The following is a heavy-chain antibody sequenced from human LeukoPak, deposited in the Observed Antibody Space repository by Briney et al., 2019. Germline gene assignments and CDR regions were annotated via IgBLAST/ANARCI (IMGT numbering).Heavy chain of an antibody. V-gene: IGHV3-21*01. Sequence: PGGSLRLSCVASGFIFSDYSMDWVRQAPGQGLEWVSSITSSSSYIYYADSVKGRFTISRDNAKNSLYLQMNSLRAEDTAVYYCARVKVRLGVVITHETEYAFDIWGQGTMVTVSS. D-gene: IGHD3-3*01. CDR3: ARVKVRLGVVITHETEYAFDI. CDR1: GFIFSDYS. CDR2: ITSSSSYI. J-gene: IGHJ3*02.